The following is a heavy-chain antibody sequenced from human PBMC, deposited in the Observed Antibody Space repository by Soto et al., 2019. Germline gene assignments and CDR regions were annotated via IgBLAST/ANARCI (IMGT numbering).Heavy chain of an antibody. D-gene: IGHD1-1*01. CDR2: IYYSGSA. CDR1: GGSISSSSFF. Sequence: QLQLQESGPGLVKPSETLSLTCTVSGGSISSSSFFWAWVRQPPGEGLDWIASIYYSGSAYYSPPLKSRVTISIDKSRNQFSLKLSSVTAADTAVYYCARRLKEPTAKEAFDNWGQGTMVSVSS. J-gene: IGHJ3*02. V-gene: IGHV4-39*01. CDR3: ARRLKEPTAKEAFDN.